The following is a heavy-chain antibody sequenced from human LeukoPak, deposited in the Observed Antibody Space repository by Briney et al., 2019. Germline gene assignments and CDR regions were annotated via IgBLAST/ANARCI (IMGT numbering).Heavy chain of an antibody. CDR2: ISGSGGST. D-gene: IGHD1-1*01. CDR1: GFTFSRYA. Sequence: GGSLRHSCAASGFTFSRYAMSWVRQAPGKGLEWVSAISGSGGSTYYADSVKGRFTISRDNSKNTLYLQMNSLRAEDTAVYYCAKDPRAMLDFFEPNWFDPWGQVTLVTVSS. CDR3: AKDPRAMLDFFEPNWFDP. V-gene: IGHV3-23*01. J-gene: IGHJ5*02.